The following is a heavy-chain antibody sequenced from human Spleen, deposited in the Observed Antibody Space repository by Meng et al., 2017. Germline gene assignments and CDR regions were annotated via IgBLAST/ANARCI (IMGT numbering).Heavy chain of an antibody. V-gene: IGHV4-4*02. D-gene: IGHD2-15*01. CDR2: VYHDGST. CDR3: ARGYRSKWWYFDY. CDR1: GVAITNNNL. Sequence: QVQLQESGPGQVKPSGTLALTCTVSGVAITNNNLWNWGRRPPGKGLEWIGEVYHDGSTDYHPSLKSRVTISVDRSNNQFSLRLTSVTAADTAIYYCARGYRSKWWYFDYWGHGTLVTVSS. J-gene: IGHJ4*01.